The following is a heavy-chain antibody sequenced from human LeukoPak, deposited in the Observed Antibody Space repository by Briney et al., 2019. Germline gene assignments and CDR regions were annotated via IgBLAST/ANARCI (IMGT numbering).Heavy chain of an antibody. CDR1: GFTFSSYG. J-gene: IGHJ4*02. CDR2: IRYDGSNK. Sequence: GGSLRPSCAASGFTFSSYGMHWVRQAPGKGLEWVAFIRYDGSNKYYADSVKGRFTISRDNSKNTLYLQMNSLRAEDTAVYYCAKGHAVTTDYWGQGTLVTVSS. CDR3: AKGHAVTTDY. V-gene: IGHV3-30*02. D-gene: IGHD4-17*01.